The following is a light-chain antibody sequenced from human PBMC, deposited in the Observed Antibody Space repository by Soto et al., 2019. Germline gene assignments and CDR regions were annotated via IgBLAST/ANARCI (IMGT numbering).Light chain of an antibody. J-gene: IGKJ2*01. CDR2: GIS. V-gene: IGKV3-20*01. Sequence: ESVLTQSPGTLSLSPGERATLSCRASQSVTNRYFAWYQQRPGQAPRLLIYGISNRATGIPDRISGSGSGTDYTLTISRLEPEDLVVYYCQQYSSLPLTFGQGTKLEVK. CDR1: QSVTNRY. CDR3: QQYSSLPLT.